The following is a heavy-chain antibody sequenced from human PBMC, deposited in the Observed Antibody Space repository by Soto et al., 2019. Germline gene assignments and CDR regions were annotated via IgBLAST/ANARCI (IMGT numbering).Heavy chain of an antibody. D-gene: IGHD3-22*01. CDR3: ARQSRDSSGYYYDY. J-gene: IGHJ4*02. CDR2: IYYSGST. Sequence: SETLSLTCTVSGGSISSSSYYWGWIRQPPGKGLEWIGSIYYSGSTYYNPSLKSRVTISVDTSKNQFSLKLSSVTAADTAVYYCARQSRDSSGYYYDYWGQGTLVTVSS. CDR1: GGSISSSSYY. V-gene: IGHV4-39*01.